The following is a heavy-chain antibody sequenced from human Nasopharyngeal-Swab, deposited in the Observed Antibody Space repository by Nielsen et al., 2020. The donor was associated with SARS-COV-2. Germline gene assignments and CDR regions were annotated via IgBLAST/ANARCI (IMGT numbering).Heavy chain of an antibody. Sequence: GSLRLSCTVSGGSISSSSYYWGWIRQPPGKGLEWIGSIYYSGSTYYNPSLKSRVTISVDTSKNQFSVKLSSVTAADTAVYYCARERGRGGIWNYYYYYMDVWGKGTTVTVSS. V-gene: IGHV4-39*07. J-gene: IGHJ6*03. CDR2: IYYSGST. CDR3: ARERGRGGIWNYYYYYMDV. D-gene: IGHD3-10*01. CDR1: GGSISSSSYY.